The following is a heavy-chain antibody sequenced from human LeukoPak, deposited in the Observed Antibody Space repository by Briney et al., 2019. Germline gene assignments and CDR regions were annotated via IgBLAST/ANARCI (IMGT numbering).Heavy chain of an antibody. CDR3: VRGSESSMAPRYFDY. Sequence: PSQTLSLTCTVSGDSISRGNYYWSWIRQPAGKGLEWIGRIYTSGSTNYNPSLKSRVTISVDTSKNQFSLKLTSVTAADTAVYYCVRGSESSMAPRYFDYWGQGTLLTVSS. D-gene: IGHD2/OR15-2a*01. J-gene: IGHJ4*02. CDR2: IYTSGST. V-gene: IGHV4-61*02. CDR1: GDSISRGNYY.